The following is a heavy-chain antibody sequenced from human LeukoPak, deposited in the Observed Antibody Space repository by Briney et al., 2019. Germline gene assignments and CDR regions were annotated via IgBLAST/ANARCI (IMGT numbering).Heavy chain of an antibody. J-gene: IGHJ4*02. V-gene: IGHV7-4-1*02. CDR2: IHPSTGNP. Sequence: ASVKVSCKASGYTFTNYAMNWVRQAPGQGLEWMGWIHPSTGNPTYAQGFTGRFVLSLDTSVSTTYLQISSLKAEDTAVYYYARAYQRLGELSLPDYWGQGTLVTVSS. CDR1: GYTFTNYA. D-gene: IGHD3-16*02. CDR3: ARAYQRLGELSLPDY.